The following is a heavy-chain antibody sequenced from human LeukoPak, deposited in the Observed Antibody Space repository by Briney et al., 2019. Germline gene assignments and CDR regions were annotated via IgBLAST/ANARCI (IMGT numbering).Heavy chain of an antibody. J-gene: IGHJ4*02. V-gene: IGHV3-23*01. CDR2: ISGSGGGT. Sequence: PGGCLRLSCTASGCTFSSSTTSWVREPPGKGLEWVSAISGSGGGTYYADSVKGRFTISRDDSKNTLYLQMNSLRAEDTAVYYCAKQPSALAGTYDYWGQGTLVTVSS. D-gene: IGHD6-19*01. CDR1: GCTFSSST. CDR3: AKQPSALAGTYDY.